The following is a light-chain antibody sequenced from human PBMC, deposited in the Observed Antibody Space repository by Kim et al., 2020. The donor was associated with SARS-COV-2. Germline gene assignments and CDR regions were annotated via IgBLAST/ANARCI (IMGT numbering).Light chain of an antibody. V-gene: IGKV4-1*01. J-gene: IGKJ1*01. CDR2: WAS. CDR3: QQYYTTPWT. Sequence: ATINCKSSQSILYRSSNKNFLTWYQRKPGQPPKVLLYWASTRESGVPDRFSGSGSGTDFTLTISSLQAEDVAVYYCQQYYTTPWTFGQGTKVDIK. CDR1: QSILYRSSNKNF.